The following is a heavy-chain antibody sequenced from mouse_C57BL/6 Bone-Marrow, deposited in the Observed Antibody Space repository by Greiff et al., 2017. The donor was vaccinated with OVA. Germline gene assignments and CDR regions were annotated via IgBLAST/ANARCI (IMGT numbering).Heavy chain of an antibody. CDR2: IYPSDSET. Sequence: QVQLQQPGAELVRPGSSVKLSCKASGYTFTSYWMDWVKQRPGQGLEWIGNIYPSDSETHYNQKFKDKATLTVDKSSSTAYMQLSSLTSEDSAVYYFAREDYYGSSCRYFDVWGTGTTVTVSS. CDR1: GYTFTSYW. CDR3: AREDYYGSSCRYFDV. J-gene: IGHJ1*03. V-gene: IGHV1-61*01. D-gene: IGHD1-1*01.